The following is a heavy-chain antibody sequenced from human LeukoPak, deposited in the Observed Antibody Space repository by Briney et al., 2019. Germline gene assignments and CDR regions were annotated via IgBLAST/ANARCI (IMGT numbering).Heavy chain of an antibody. V-gene: IGHV4-39*07. CDR2: IYYSGST. Sequence: PSETLSLTCTVSGGSISSSSYYWGWIRQPPGKGLEWIGSIYYSGSTYYNPSLKSRVTISVDTSKNQFSLKLSSVTAADTAVYYCARGGWDCGGDCYPFEFDYWGQGTLVTVSS. J-gene: IGHJ4*02. D-gene: IGHD2-21*02. CDR3: ARGGWDCGGDCYPFEFDY. CDR1: GGSISSSSYY.